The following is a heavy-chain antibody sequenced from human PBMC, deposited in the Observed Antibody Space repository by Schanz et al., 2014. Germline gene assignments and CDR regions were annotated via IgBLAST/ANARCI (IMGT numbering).Heavy chain of an antibody. CDR2: YSGGST. D-gene: IGHD6-19*01. CDR3: AKCIGWYGRCAFDI. V-gene: IGHV3-66*01. J-gene: IGHJ3*02. CDR1: GFTLSRYW. Sequence: EVQLVESGGGLVQPGGSLRLSCAGSGFTLSRYWMTWVRQAPGKGLEWVAVYSGGSTFYTDSVKGRFTISRDNSKNTLYLQMNSLIAEDTAVYYCAKCIGWYGRCAFDIWGQGTMVTVSS.